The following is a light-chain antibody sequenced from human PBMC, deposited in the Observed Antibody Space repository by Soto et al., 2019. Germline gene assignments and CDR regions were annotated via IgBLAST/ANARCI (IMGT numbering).Light chain of an antibody. Sequence: EVVMTQSPATLSVSPGETATLSCRASQSVGSNLAWYQQKPGQSPSLLIYGASTRATGIPARFSGSGSGTEFTLTISSLQSEDSAVYYCQQYNNWPPYTFGQGTKLEIK. J-gene: IGKJ2*01. CDR1: QSVGSN. V-gene: IGKV3-15*01. CDR3: QQYNNWPPYT. CDR2: GAS.